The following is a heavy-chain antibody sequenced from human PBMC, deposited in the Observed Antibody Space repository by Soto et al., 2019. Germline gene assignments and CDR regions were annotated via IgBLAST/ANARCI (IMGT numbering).Heavy chain of an antibody. CDR3: AIRASYYDSSGYFDY. D-gene: IGHD3-22*01. J-gene: IGHJ4*02. V-gene: IGHV3-74*01. Sequence: PGGSLRLSCEASRGAFGDYWMHWVRQAPGKGLVWVSRINSDGSSTSYADSVKGRFTISRDNAKNTLYLQMNSLRAEDTAVYYCAIRASYYDSSGYFDYWGQGTLVTVSS. CDR1: RGAFGDYW. CDR2: INSDGSST.